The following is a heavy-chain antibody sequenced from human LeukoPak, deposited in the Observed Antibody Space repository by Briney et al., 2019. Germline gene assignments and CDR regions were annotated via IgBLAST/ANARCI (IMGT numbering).Heavy chain of an antibody. D-gene: IGHD3-22*01. CDR3: TRFDSGLSYYDSSGYYRSY. CDR1: GFTFSGSA. J-gene: IGHJ4*02. Sequence: PGGSLRLSCAASGFTFSGSAMHWVRQASGKGLEWVGRIRSKANSYATAYAASVKGRFTISRDDSKNTAYLQMNSLKTEDTAVYYCTRFDSGLSYYDSSGYYRSYWGQGTLVTVSS. V-gene: IGHV3-73*01. CDR2: IRSKANSYAT.